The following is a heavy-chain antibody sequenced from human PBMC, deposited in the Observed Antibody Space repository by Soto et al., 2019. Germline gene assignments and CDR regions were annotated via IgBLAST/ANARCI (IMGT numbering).Heavy chain of an antibody. CDR3: VRYCSGGSCPDAFDI. Sequence: EVQLVESGGGLVQPGGSLKLSCVASGFTFSGSAMHWVRQASGKGLEWVGRIRSKANSDATAYGASVEGRFTISRDDSKNTAYLQMNSLKTEDTAVYYCVRYCSGGSCPDAFDIWGQGTMVTVSS. D-gene: IGHD2-15*01. CDR2: IRSKANSDAT. CDR1: GFTFSGSA. J-gene: IGHJ3*02. V-gene: IGHV3-73*02.